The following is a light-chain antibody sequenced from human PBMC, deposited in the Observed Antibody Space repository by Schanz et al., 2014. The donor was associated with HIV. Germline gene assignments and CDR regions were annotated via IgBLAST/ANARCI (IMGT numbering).Light chain of an antibody. CDR2: AAS. CDR1: QSISSY. CDR3: QQLDTYPLT. J-gene: IGKJ1*01. V-gene: IGKV1-9*01. Sequence: DIQMTQSPSSLSASVGDRVTITCRASQSISSYLNWYQQRPGKAPKVLIYAASTLQRGVPSRFSGSGSGTEFTLTISSLQPEDFATYYCQQLDTYPLTFGLGTKVAIK.